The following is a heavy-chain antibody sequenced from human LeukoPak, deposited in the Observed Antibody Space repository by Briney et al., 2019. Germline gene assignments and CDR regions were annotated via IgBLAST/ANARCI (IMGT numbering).Heavy chain of an antibody. CDR1: GGSISSGSYY. V-gene: IGHV4-61*09. Sequence: SETLSLTCTVSGGSISSGSYYWSWIRQPAGKGLEWIGHISTSGSTNYNPSLESRVTISLDTSKNQFSLKLSSVTAADTAVYYCARDRQQQLDWIYYYYGMDVWGQGTTVTVSS. J-gene: IGHJ6*02. CDR2: ISTSGST. CDR3: ARDRQQQLDWIYYYYGMDV. D-gene: IGHD6-13*01.